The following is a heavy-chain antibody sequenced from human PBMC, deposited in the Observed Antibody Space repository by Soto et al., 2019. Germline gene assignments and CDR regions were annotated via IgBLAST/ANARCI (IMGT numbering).Heavy chain of an antibody. CDR3: TTDRYYYALDD. CDR1: GFTFSNAW. J-gene: IGHJ4*02. CDR2: IKSKTDGGTT. Sequence: RRLSCAASGFTFSNAWMSWVRQAPGKGLEWVGRIKSKTDGGTTDYAAPVKGRFTISRDDSKNTLYLQMNSLKTEDTAVYYCTTDRYYYALDDWGQGTLVTVSS. D-gene: IGHD3-10*01. V-gene: IGHV3-15*01.